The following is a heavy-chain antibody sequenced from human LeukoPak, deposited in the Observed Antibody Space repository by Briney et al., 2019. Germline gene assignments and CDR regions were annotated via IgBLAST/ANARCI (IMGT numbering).Heavy chain of an antibody. CDR2: INPNSGGT. CDR3: ARPFVYCSGGSCPFDY. V-gene: IGHV1-2*02. J-gene: IGHJ4*02. D-gene: IGHD2-15*01. Sequence: ASVKVSCKASGYTFTGYYMHWARQAPGQGLEWMGWINPNSGGTNYAQKFQGRVTMTRDTSISTAYMELSRLRSDDTAVYYCARPFVYCSGGSCPFDYWGQGTLVTVSS. CDR1: GYTFTGYY.